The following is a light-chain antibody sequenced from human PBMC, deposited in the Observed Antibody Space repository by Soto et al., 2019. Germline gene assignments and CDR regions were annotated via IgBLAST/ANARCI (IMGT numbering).Light chain of an antibody. CDR1: QEFSSH. J-gene: IGKJ5*01. CDR2: PAS. CDR3: QQFNSYPIT. V-gene: IGKV1-9*01. Sequence: EIQLTQSSSFVSASVGDRVTITCWASQEFSSHLACYKQKPGKVPRLLISPASTLQSGVPSRFSGSGAGTEFSLTISGLQPEDFSTYYCQQFNSYPITFGQGTRLEIK.